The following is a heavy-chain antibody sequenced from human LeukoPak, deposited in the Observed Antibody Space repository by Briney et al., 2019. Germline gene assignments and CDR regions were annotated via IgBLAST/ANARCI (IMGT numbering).Heavy chain of an antibody. CDR2: IYYSGST. V-gene: IGHV4-31*03. CDR1: GGSISSGSSY. Sequence: SETLSLTCTVSGGSISSGSSYWGWIRQHPGKGLEWIGYIYYSGSTNYNPSLKSRVIMSVDTSKNQFSLKLSSVTAADTAVYYCARARDTAIHYWGQGTLVTVSS. J-gene: IGHJ4*02. D-gene: IGHD5-18*01. CDR3: ARARDTAIHY.